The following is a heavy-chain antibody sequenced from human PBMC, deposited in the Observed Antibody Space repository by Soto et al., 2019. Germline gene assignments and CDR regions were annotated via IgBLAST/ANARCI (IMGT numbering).Heavy chain of an antibody. CDR2: IGGTGNTT. CDR1: GFTFRVYA. CDR3: ARIRQLLFVS. Sequence: VHLSESGGALVQPGGSLRLSCAASGFTFRVYAMCWFRQAPGGGLEWVSAIGGTGNTTYYADSVKGRFTIARDNSRDTLYLQMTSLRVEDTAVYYCARIRQLLFVSWGQGTLVSVSS. J-gene: IGHJ4*02. V-gene: IGHV3-23*01. D-gene: IGHD2-2*01.